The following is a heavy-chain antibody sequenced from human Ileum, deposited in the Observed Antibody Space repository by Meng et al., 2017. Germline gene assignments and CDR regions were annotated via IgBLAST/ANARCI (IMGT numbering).Heavy chain of an antibody. D-gene: IGHD3-22*01. CDR3: ARDNYDTASRFDY. J-gene: IGHJ4*02. CDR2: INMGNGNP. CDR1: GYPFTSYA. Sequence: ASVKVSCKASGYPFTSYAINWLRQAPGQGPEWMGWINMGNGNPSYAQGFTGRFVFSLDTSVCMAYVQLSNLKVEDTAMYYCARDNYDTASRFDYWGQGTLVTVSS. V-gene: IGHV7-4-1*04.